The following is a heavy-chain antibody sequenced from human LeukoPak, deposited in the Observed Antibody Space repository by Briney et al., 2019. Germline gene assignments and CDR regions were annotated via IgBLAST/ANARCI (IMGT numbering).Heavy chain of an antibody. J-gene: IGHJ3*01. CDR2: VHRSGIT. V-gene: IGHV4-39*01. Sequence: SETLSLTCVVSGGFISSGGYYWGWIRHPPEKGLEWIGSVHRSGITYYNTSLKSRVTISVDKSKNQFSLELTSVTAADTAVYYCARNPPNYYDRSGRMGAFDVWGQGTMVTVSS. D-gene: IGHD3-22*01. CDR1: GGFISSGGYY. CDR3: ARNPPNYYDRSGRMGAFDV.